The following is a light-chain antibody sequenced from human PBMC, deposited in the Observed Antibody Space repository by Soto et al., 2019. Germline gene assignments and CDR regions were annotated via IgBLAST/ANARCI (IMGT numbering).Light chain of an antibody. V-gene: IGKV3-20*01. J-gene: IGKJ4*01. Sequence: EIVLTQSPGTLSLSPGERATLSCRASQSVYKNFLAWYQQKPGQAPRLLINGASNRATGIPDRFSGSGSGTDFSLTIDSLEPEDFAVYVCQQYGSSPPTVGGGTKVAIK. CDR3: QQYGSSPPT. CDR2: GAS. CDR1: QSVYKNF.